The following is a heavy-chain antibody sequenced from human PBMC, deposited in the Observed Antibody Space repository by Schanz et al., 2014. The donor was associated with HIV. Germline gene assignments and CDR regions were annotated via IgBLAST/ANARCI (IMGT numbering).Heavy chain of an antibody. Sequence: EVLLVESGGGFVQPGGSLRLSCATSGFPFAAYAMTWVRQAPGKGLEWVARSRVKSDSYATEYAASVTGRFTISRDDSKNSVYVQMNSLNIEDTAVYYCRGYRFYYGVDFWGQGTTVTVS. D-gene: IGHD5-18*01. V-gene: IGHV3-72*01. CDR2: SRVKSDSYAT. J-gene: IGHJ6*02. CDR1: GFPFAAYA. CDR3: RGYRFYYGVDF.